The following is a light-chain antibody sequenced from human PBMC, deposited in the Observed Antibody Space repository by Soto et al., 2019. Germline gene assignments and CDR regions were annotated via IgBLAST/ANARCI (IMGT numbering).Light chain of an antibody. J-gene: IGLJ1*01. CDR2: DDD. CDR1: SSNIGGNS. Sequence: QSGMPQPPSVSASPGQRVTISCSGSSSNIGGNSVSWYQQLPGTAPKLLIYDDDKRPSGIPDRFSGSKSGTSATLGITGFQTGDEADYYCGSFDSSLSAYVYGLAPQVAV. CDR3: GSFDSSLSAYV. V-gene: IGLV1-51*01.